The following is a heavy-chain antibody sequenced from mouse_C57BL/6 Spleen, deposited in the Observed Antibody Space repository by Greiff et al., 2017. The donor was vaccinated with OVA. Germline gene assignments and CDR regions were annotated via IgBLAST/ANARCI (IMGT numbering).Heavy chain of an antibody. CDR3: ARYYGSSDRYFDV. J-gene: IGHJ1*03. V-gene: IGHV1-55*01. CDR1: GYTFTSYW. CDR2: IYPGSGST. Sequence: QVQLQQPGAELVKPGASVKMSCKASGYTFTSYWITWVKQRPGQGLEWIGDIYPGSGSTNYNEKFKSKATLTVDTSSSTAYMQLSSLTSEDSAVYISARYYGSSDRYFDVWGTETPVTVSS. D-gene: IGHD1-1*01.